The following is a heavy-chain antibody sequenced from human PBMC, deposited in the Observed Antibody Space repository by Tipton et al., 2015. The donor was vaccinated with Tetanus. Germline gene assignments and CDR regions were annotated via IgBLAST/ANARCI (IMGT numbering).Heavy chain of an antibody. V-gene: IGHV3-21*01. CDR2: ISVSSRYT. CDR1: GFTFSSYS. CDR3: ARAGGGCEYYSDY. Sequence: GSLRLSCAASGFTFSSYSLSWVRQAPGEGLEWVSSISVSSRYTYYADSVKGRFTISRDDAKNSLYLQMNSLRAEDTAVYYCARAGGGCEYYSDYWGQGILLTVST. J-gene: IGHJ4*02. D-gene: IGHD1-14*01.